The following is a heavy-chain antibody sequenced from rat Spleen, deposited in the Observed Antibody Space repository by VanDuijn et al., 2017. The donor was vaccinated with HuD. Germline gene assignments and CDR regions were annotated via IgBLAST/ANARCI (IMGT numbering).Heavy chain of an antibody. CDR2: ISPSGATT. Sequence: EVQLVESGGGLVQPGRSMKLSCAASGFTFSKYDMAWVRQAPTKGLEWVTSISPSGATTNYRDSVKGRFTISRDNAKSTLYLQMESLRSEDTATYYCAKDISRTIAARSYWYFDFWGPGTMVTVSS. D-gene: IGHD1-2*01. V-gene: IGHV5-25*01. J-gene: IGHJ1*01. CDR3: AKDISRTIAARSYWYFDF. CDR1: GFTFSKYD.